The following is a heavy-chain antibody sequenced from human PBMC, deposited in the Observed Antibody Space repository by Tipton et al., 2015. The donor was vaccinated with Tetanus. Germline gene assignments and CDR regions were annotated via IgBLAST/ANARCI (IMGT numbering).Heavy chain of an antibody. J-gene: IGHJ4*02. CDR2: ISYDGNCK. Sequence: SLRLSCAASGFTFSTFGMHWVRQAPGKGLEWVATISYDGNCKYYSDSVKGRFTISRDNAESSVSLLMESLRAEDTAIYYCTTGNTFDYWGQGTLVTVSS. CDR3: TTGNTFDY. D-gene: IGHD2/OR15-2a*01. CDR1: GFTFSTFG. V-gene: IGHV3-33*03.